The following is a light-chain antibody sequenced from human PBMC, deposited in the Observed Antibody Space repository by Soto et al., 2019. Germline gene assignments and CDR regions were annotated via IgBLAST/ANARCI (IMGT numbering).Light chain of an antibody. J-gene: IGKJ1*01. CDR3: QHYDNSVWT. CDR2: AAS. CDR1: QSVSSSQ. Sequence: IVLTQSPYTLSLSPGERATLSCRASQSVSSSQLVWYQQKPGQAPRLLIYAASSRATGIPDRFSGSGSGTDFTLTVSELETEDFAVYYCQHYDNSVWTFGGGTKVEIK. V-gene: IGKV3-20*01.